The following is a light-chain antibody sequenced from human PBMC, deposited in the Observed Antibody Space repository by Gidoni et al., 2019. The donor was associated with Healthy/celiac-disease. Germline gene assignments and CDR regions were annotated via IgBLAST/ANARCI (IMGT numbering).Light chain of an antibody. V-gene: IGLV1-47*01. CDR3: AAWDDSLSGPV. Sequence: QTVLTQLPAASGTPGQRVTISCSGSSPNTGSNYVYWYQQLPGTAPKLLIYRNNQRPSGVPDRFSGSKSGTSASLAISGLRSEDEADYYCAAWDDSLSGPVFGGGTKLTVL. CDR2: RNN. J-gene: IGLJ2*01. CDR1: SPNTGSNY.